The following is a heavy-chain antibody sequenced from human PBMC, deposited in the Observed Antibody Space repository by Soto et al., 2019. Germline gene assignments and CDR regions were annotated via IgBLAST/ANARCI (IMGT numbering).Heavy chain of an antibody. Sequence: PAGSMRLSCAASGFTLKVYDITGLRKAPGKGLEWVSYISSSGSTIYYADSVKGRFTISRDNAKNSLYLQMNSLRAEDTAVYYCARAWYGDYFMDVWGKGTTVTVSS. V-gene: IGHV3-11*01. CDR3: ARAWYGDYFMDV. D-gene: IGHD4-17*01. CDR1: GFTLKVYD. CDR2: ISSSGSTI. J-gene: IGHJ6*03.